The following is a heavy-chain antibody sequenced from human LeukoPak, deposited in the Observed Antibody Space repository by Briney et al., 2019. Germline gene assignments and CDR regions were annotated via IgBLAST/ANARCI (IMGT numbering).Heavy chain of an antibody. D-gene: IGHD6-13*01. Sequence: PGGSLRLSCAASGFTFSSYSMNWVRQAPGKGLEWVSSISSSSSYIYYADSVKGRFTISRDNAKNSLYLQMNSLRADDTAVFYCARQTRAAAAPYYFDYWGQGTLVTVSS. J-gene: IGHJ4*02. V-gene: IGHV3-21*01. CDR2: ISSSSSYI. CDR3: ARQTRAAAAPYYFDY. CDR1: GFTFSSYS.